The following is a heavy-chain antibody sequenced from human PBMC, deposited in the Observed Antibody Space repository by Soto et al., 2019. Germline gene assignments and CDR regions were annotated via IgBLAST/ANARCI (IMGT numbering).Heavy chain of an antibody. D-gene: IGHD6-13*01. CDR2: IWYDGSNK. CDR3: ARVLQRQAGTGRNYYYYYGMDV. J-gene: IGHJ6*02. CDR1: GFSFSSYG. Sequence: PGGSLGLSCAAXGFSFSSYGMQWVRQAPGKGLEWVAVIWYDGSNKYYADSVKGRFTISRDNSKNTLYLQMNSLRAEDTAVYYCARVLQRQAGTGRNYYYYYGMDVWGQGTTVTVSS. V-gene: IGHV3-33*01.